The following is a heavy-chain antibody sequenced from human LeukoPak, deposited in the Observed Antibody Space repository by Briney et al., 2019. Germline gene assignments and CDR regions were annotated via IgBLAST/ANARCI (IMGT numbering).Heavy chain of an antibody. CDR2: ISSSGSTI. CDR3: AILKSYYYGSGSNHMDV. D-gene: IGHD3-10*01. CDR1: GFTFSSYE. V-gene: IGHV3-48*03. J-gene: IGHJ6*03. Sequence: GGSLRLSCAASGFTFSSYEMNWVRQAPGKGLEWVSYISSSGSTIYYADSAKGRFTISRDNAKNSLYLQMNSLRAEDTAVYYCAILKSYYYGSGSNHMDVWGKGTTVTVSS.